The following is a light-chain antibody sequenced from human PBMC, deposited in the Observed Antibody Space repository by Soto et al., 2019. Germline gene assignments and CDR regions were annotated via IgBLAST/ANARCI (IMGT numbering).Light chain of an antibody. CDR2: GAS. CDR3: QQYNNWPPLT. CDR1: QSVSSSY. Sequence: EIVLTQSPGTLSLPPGERATLSCRASQSVSSSYLAWYQQKPGQAPRLLIYGASSRATGIPDRFSGSGSGTDFTLTISRLEPADFAVYYCQQYNNWPPLTFGGGTKVDIK. V-gene: IGKV3-20*01. J-gene: IGKJ4*01.